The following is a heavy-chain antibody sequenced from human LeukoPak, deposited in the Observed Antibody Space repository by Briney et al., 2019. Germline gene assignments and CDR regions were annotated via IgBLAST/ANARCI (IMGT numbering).Heavy chain of an antibody. J-gene: IGHJ5*02. V-gene: IGHV4-34*01. Sequence: SETLSLTCAVYGGSFSGYYWSWIRQPPGKGLEWIGEINHSGSTNYNPSLRSRVTMSVNTSKNQFSLNLTSVTAADTAVYSCAREGGDPRWLDPWGQGTLVTVSS. CDR3: AREGGDPRWLDP. D-gene: IGHD6-25*01. CDR1: GGSFSGYY. CDR2: INHSGST.